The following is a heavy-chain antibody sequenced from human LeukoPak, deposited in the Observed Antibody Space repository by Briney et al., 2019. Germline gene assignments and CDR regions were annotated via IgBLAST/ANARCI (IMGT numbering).Heavy chain of an antibody. V-gene: IGHV3-74*01. J-gene: IGHJ6*03. D-gene: IGHD3-10*01. CDR1: GFTFSSYG. CDR3: ARDSVTMVRGVIRDYYYYYMDV. Sequence: GGSLRLSCAASGFTFSSYGMHWVRQAPGKGLVWVSRINGDGSSTSYADSVKGRFTISRDNAKNTLYLQMNSLRAEDTAVYYCARDSVTMVRGVIRDYYYYYMDVWGKGTTVTVSS. CDR2: INGDGSST.